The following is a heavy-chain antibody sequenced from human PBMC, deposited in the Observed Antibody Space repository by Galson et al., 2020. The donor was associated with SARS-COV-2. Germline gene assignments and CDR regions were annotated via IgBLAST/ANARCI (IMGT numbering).Heavy chain of an antibody. CDR3: ASLFGFGEFKHEKYYYYYGMDV. D-gene: IGHD3-10*01. V-gene: IGHV3-21*01. CDR1: GFTFSSYS. Sequence: GESLMISCAASGFTFSSYSMNWVRQAPGKGLEWVSSISSSSSYIYYADSVKGRFTISRDNAKNSLYLQMNSLRAEDTAVYYCASLFGFGEFKHEKYYYYYGMDVWGQGTTVTVSS. J-gene: IGHJ6*02. CDR2: ISSSSSYI.